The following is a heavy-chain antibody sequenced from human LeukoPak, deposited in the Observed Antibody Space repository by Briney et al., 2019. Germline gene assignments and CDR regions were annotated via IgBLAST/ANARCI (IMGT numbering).Heavy chain of an antibody. Sequence: PTESLSLTCTIHRGSLISYHWTSIRQPPGKGLENNGSIYYSGSTHTNPSLKSRVTISVDTSKNQFSLKLSSVTAADTAVYYCARRARYCSSTSRTWGCGYYYYGMDVWRQGTTVTVSS. V-gene: IGHV4-59*01. D-gene: IGHD2-2*01. CDR2: IYYSGST. CDR1: RGSLISYH. J-gene: IGHJ6*02. CDR3: ARRARYCSSTSRTWGCGYYYYGMDV.